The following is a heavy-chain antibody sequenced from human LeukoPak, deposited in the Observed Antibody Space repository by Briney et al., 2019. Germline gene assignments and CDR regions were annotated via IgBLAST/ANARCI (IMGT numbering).Heavy chain of an antibody. CDR3: ARVGGVDNAFDI. CDR2: IYPIGTTI. Sequence: ASVKVSCKASGYTFTSYDINWVRQAPGQGLEWMGIIYPIGTTIGYAQKFQGRVTMTRDTSTSTVYMELSSLRSEDTAVYYCARVGGVDNAFDIWGQGTMVTVSS. D-gene: IGHD2-2*01. CDR1: GYTFTSYD. V-gene: IGHV1-46*01. J-gene: IGHJ3*02.